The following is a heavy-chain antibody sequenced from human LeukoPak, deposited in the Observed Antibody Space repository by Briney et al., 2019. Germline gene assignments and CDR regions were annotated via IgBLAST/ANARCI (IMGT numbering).Heavy chain of an antibody. J-gene: IGHJ4*02. CDR1: VFTVCRYY. Sequence: GGSLRLSCAASVFTVCRYYISWVRQAPGKGVVWVSVIDGGGSTYYADSVKGRLTISRHNSKNTLYLQMNSLRAEETAVYYCGGGFSSGWVEWSFDYWGQGTLVTVPS. CDR2: IDGGGST. D-gene: IGHD6-19*01. CDR3: GGGFSSGWVEWSFDY. V-gene: IGHV3-53*04.